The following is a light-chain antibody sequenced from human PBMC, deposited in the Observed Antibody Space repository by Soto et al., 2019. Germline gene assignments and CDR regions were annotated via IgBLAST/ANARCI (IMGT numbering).Light chain of an antibody. CDR3: MQGTHWPVT. CDR2: KVY. CDR1: QSLVYSDGNIY. Sequence: DVVMTQSPLSLPVTLGQPASISCRSSQSLVYSDGNIYLSWFQQRPGQSPRRLIYKVYNRDSGVPDRLSGSGSGTAFTLQISRVEAEDVAVYYCMQGTHWPVTFGGGTKVEI. J-gene: IGKJ4*01. V-gene: IGKV2-30*01.